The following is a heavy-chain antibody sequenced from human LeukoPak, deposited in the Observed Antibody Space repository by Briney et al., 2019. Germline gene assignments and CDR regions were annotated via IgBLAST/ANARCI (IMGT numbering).Heavy chain of an antibody. CDR1: GFTFSSYA. D-gene: IGHD4-17*01. V-gene: IGHV3-30*04. CDR2: ISYDGSNK. Sequence: GGSLRLSCAASGFTFSSYAMHWVRQAPGKGLEWVAVISYDGSNKYYADSVKGRFTISRDNSKNTLYLQMYSLKTEDTAVYYCARRHGDYGRSWYFDLWGRGTLVTVSS. J-gene: IGHJ2*01. CDR3: ARRHGDYGRSWYFDL.